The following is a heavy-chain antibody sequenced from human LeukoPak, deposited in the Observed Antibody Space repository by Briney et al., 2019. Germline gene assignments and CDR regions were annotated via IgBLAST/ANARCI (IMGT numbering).Heavy chain of an antibody. CDR1: GFTFSSYA. CDR3: AKFPRIAVAGREGYGMDV. D-gene: IGHD6-19*01. CDR2: ISGSGGST. V-gene: IGHV3-23*01. Sequence: GGSLRLSCAASGFTFSSYAMSWVRQAPGKGLEWVSAISGSGGSTYYADSVKGRFTISRDNSKNTLYLQMNSLRAEDTAVYYCAKFPRIAVAGREGYGMDVWGQGTTVTVSS. J-gene: IGHJ6*02.